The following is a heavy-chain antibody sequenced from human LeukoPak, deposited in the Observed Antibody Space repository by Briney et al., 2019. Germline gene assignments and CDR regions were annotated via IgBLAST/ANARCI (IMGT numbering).Heavy chain of an antibody. CDR2: ISYDGSNK. D-gene: IGHD3-10*01. CDR1: GFTFSSYG. V-gene: IGHV3-30*18. J-gene: IGHJ4*02. Sequence: GGSLRLSCAASGFTFSSYGIHWVRQAPGKGLEWVAVISYDGSNKYYADSVKGRFTISRDNSKNTLYLQMNSLRAEDTAVYYCAKDLSSYYYYGSGSSFDYWGQGTLVTVSS. CDR3: AKDLSSYYYYGSGSSFDY.